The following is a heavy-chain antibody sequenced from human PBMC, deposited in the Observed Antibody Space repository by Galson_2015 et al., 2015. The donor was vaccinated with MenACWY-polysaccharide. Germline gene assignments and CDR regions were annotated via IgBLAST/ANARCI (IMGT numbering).Heavy chain of an antibody. CDR1: GFTFRSHW. Sequence: SLRLSCAVSGFTFRSHWMDWVRQAPGKGLEWVANIDQDGNEKYYVDSVKGRFTISRDNAKNTLSLQMNSLRAEGTGIYYCSLTLDYWGQGTLVTVSS. J-gene: IGHJ4*02. CDR3: SLTLDY. V-gene: IGHV3-7*01. CDR2: IDQDGNEK.